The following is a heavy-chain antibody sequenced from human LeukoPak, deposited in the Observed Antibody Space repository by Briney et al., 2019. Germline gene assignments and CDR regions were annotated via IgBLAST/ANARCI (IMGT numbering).Heavy chain of an antibody. CDR3: CSGGSCYNWFDP. CDR2: MNPNSGNT. J-gene: IGHJ5*02. Sequence: ASVKVSCKASGYTFTSYDINWVRQATGQGLEWMGWMNPNSGNTGYAQKFQGRVTMTRNTSISTACMELSSLRSEDTAVYFSCSGGSCYNWFDPWGQGTLVTVSS. D-gene: IGHD2-15*01. V-gene: IGHV1-8*01. CDR1: GYTFTSYD.